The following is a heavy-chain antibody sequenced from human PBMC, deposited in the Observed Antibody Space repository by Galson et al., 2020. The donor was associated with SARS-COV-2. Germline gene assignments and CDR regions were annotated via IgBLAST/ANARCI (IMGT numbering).Heavy chain of an antibody. CDR1: GFTFNTYA. V-gene: IGHV3-30-3*01. CDR3: ARDSLIKYCSSPSCYMYYFDY. D-gene: IGHD2-2*01. J-gene: IGHJ4*02. CDR2: ISYDGSNK. Sequence: GGSLRLSCAASGFTFNTYAMHWVRQSPGKGLEWVAVISYDGSNKFYADSVKGRFTTSRDSSKDTVYLQMNSLGAEDTAVYYCARDSLIKYCSSPSCYMYYFDYWGRGTLVTVSS.